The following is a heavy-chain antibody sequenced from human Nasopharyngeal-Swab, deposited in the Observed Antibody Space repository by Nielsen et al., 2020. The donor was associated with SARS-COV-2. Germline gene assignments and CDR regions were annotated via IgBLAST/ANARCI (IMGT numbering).Heavy chain of an antibody. D-gene: IGHD3-22*01. J-gene: IGHJ3*02. V-gene: IGHV3-23*01. CDR3: AKDLIRYYYDASGAFDI. CDR2: ISGSGGST. Sequence: VRQAPGKGLEWVSAISGSGGSTYYADSVKGRFTISRDNSKNTLYLQMNSLRAEDTAVYYCAKDLIRYYYDASGAFDIWGQGTMVTVSS.